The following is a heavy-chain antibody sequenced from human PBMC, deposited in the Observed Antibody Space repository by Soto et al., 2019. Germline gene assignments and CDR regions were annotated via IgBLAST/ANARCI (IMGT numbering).Heavy chain of an antibody. Sequence: SETLSLTCTVSGGSVSSSSYYWGWVRQPPGKGLEWIGSVYYSGSTYYNPSLESRVTISVDKSKNQFSLKLMSVTAADTAVYYCARYVGRGWLDYWGQGTLVTVSS. D-gene: IGHD1-26*01. CDR1: GGSVSSSSYY. CDR2: VYYSGST. V-gene: IGHV4-39*07. CDR3: ARYVGRGWLDY. J-gene: IGHJ4*02.